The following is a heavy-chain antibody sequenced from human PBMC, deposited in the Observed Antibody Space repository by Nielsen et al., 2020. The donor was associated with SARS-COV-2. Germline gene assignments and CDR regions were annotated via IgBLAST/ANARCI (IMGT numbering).Heavy chain of an antibody. D-gene: IGHD2-21*01. CDR2: ISHSSNYI. Sequence: GGSLRLSCTVSGFTSRDYWMYWVRQTPGEGLQWLSSISHSSNYIFYADSMKGRFTISRDDAQNSLYLQINDLRVEDTGIYYCARDFGDFGAFDIWGRGTVVTVSS. CDR1: GFTSRDYW. CDR3: ARDFGDFGAFDI. V-gene: IGHV3-21*01. J-gene: IGHJ3*02.